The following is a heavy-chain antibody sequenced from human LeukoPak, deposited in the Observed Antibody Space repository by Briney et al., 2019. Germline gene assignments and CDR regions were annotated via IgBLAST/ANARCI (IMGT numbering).Heavy chain of an antibody. Sequence: GESLKISCKGSGYSFTNYWIGWVRQMPGKGLEWMGIINPGDSDTRYSPSFQGQVTISVDTSISTAFLYWSSLKASDTAMYYCARHASYYGSGSYYLDFWGQGTLVTVSS. V-gene: IGHV5-51*01. CDR1: GYSFTNYW. D-gene: IGHD3-10*01. J-gene: IGHJ4*02. CDR3: ARHASYYGSGSYYLDF. CDR2: INPGDSDT.